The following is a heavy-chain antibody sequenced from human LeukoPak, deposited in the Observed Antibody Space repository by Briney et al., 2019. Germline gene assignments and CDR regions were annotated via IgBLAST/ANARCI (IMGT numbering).Heavy chain of an antibody. D-gene: IGHD3-3*01. Sequence: GGSLRLSCAASGFTFSSYWMSWVRQAPGKGLEWVANIRKDGSQKYYVDSVEGRFTISRDNAKNSLYLQMNTLRADDTAVYYCTRVSGGYDVSDCWGQGTLVTVSS. CDR3: TRVSGGYDVSDC. V-gene: IGHV3-7*03. CDR2: IRKDGSQK. J-gene: IGHJ4*02. CDR1: GFTFSSYW.